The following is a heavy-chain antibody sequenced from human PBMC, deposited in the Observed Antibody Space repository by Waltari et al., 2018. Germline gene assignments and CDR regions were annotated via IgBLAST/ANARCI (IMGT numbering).Heavy chain of an antibody. V-gene: IGHV4-34*01. CDR3: ARGGAGITMVRGVKKGYMDV. D-gene: IGHD3-10*01. CDR2: INHSGST. J-gene: IGHJ6*03. CDR1: GGSFSGYY. Sequence: QVQLQQWGAGLLKPSETLSLTCAVYGGSFSGYYWSWIRQPPGKGLEWIGEINHSGSTNYNPSLKSRVTISVDTSKNQFSLKLSSVTAADTAVYYWARGGAGITMVRGVKKGYMDVWGKGTTVTVSS.